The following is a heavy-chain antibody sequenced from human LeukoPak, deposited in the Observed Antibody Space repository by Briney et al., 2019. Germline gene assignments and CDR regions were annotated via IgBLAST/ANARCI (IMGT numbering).Heavy chain of an antibody. V-gene: IGHV3-9*01. Sequence: GGSLRLSCAASGFTFDDYAMHWVRQAPGKGLEWVSGISWNSGSVGYADSVKGRFTISRDNAKNSLYLQMNSLRAEDTALYYCAKSFGMDYVSLPFDYWGQGTLVTVSS. CDR1: GFTFDDYA. D-gene: IGHD3-10*02. CDR3: AKSFGMDYVSLPFDY. CDR2: ISWNSGSV. J-gene: IGHJ4*02.